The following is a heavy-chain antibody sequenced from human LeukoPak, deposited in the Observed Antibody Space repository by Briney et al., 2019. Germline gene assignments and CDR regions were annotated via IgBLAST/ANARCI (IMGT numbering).Heavy chain of an antibody. CDR2: IYYSGST. J-gene: IGHJ4*02. CDR3: ARASNYYDSSGSPQGFDY. V-gene: IGHV4-59*01. CDR1: GGSISSYY. D-gene: IGHD3-22*01. Sequence: SETLSLTCTVSGGSISSYYWSWIRQPPGKGLEWIGYIYYSGSTNYNPSLKSRVTVSVDTSKNQFSLKLSSVTAADTAVYYCARASNYYDSSGSPQGFDYWGQGTLVTVSS.